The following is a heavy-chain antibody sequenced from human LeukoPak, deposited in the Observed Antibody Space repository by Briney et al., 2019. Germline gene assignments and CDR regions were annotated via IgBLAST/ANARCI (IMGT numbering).Heavy chain of an antibody. CDR3: VREGAVVDLDAFDI. J-gene: IGHJ3*02. CDR1: GGSISSGDYY. CDR2: IYYSGST. D-gene: IGHD1-26*01. V-gene: IGHV4-30-4*08. Sequence: SETLSLTCTVSGGSISSGDYYWSWIRQPPGKGLEWIGYIYYSGSTYYNPSLKSRVTISVDTSKNQFSLKLSSVTAADTAVYYCVREGAVVDLDAFDIWGQGTMVTVSS.